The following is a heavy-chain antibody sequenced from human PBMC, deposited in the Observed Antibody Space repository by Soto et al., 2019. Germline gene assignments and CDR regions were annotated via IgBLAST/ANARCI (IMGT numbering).Heavy chain of an antibody. J-gene: IGHJ6*02. CDR1: GGSISSGDYY. CDR2: IYYSGSP. CDR3: ARAVERVLAYYYYYGMDV. V-gene: IGHV4-30-4*01. Sequence: QVQLQESGPGLVKPSQTLSLTCTVSGGSISSGDYYWSWIRQPPGKGLEWIGYIYYSGSPYYNPSLKSRVTISVDTSKNQFSLKLSSVTAADTAVYYCARAVERVLAYYYYYGMDVWGQGTTVTVSS. D-gene: IGHD2-15*01.